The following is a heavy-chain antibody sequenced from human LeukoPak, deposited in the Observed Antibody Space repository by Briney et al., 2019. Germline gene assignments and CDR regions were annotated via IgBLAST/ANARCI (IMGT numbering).Heavy chain of an antibody. V-gene: IGHV1-69*05. J-gene: IGHJ4*02. D-gene: IGHD3-3*01. CDR1: GGTFSSYA. CDR3: ARDGDLRFLEWLPQYYFDY. Sequence: GASVKVSCKASGGTFSSYAISWVRQAPGQGLEWMGGIIPIFGTANYAQKLQGRVTMTTDTSTSTAYMELRSLRSDDTAVYYCARDGDLRFLEWLPQYYFDYWGQGTLVTVSS. CDR2: IIPIFGTA.